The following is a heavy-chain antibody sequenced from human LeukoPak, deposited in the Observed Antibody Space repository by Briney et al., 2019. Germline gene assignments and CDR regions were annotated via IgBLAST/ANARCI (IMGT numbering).Heavy chain of an antibody. J-gene: IGHJ3*01. CDR1: GFNFADSA. Sequence: AGGSLRLSCVASGFNFADSAMSWVRQTPRKGLEWVSLISFNGRNTYYGDSVKGRFTISRDNSKDTVYLQMNSLRAEDTAIFYCARDIELSTWGPGTMVTVSS. CDR2: ISFNGRNT. D-gene: IGHD5-12*01. V-gene: IGHV3-23*01. CDR3: ARDIELST.